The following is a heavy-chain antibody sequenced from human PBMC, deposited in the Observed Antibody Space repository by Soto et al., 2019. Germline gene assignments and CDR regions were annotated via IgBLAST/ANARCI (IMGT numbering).Heavy chain of an antibody. CDR1: GYTFNVYG. V-gene: IGHV3-7*05. CDR3: ARHRGSGFHGQDAWGMDV. CDR2: IKGDVSYK. Sequence: EVHLVESGGGWVQPGGSLRLSCAASGYTFNVYGLAWVRQTPGKGLYCVVNIKGDVSYKYYEDSVRGRFTITKNKAKNSLYLQMNSLGVEDTAVYYCARHRGSGFHGQDAWGMDVWGQGTTVTVSS. J-gene: IGHJ6*02. D-gene: IGHD6-19*01.